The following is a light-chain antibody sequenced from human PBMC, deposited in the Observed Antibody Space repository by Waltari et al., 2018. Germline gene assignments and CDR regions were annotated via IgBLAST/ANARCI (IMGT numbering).Light chain of an antibody. J-gene: IGKJ1*01. CDR2: GAS. Sequence: EIVLTQSPGTLSLSPGERATLSCRASQSVGRTLAWYQQRPGQAPRLLMYGASIRAADIPDRFAGSGSGTDFSLTINRLEPEDFAVYYCQHYLRLPVSFGQGTKVEI. CDR3: QHYLRLPVS. CDR1: QSVGRT. V-gene: IGKV3-20*01.